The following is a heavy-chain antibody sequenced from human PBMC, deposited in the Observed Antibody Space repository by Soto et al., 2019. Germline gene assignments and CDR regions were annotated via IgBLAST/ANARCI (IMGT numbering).Heavy chain of an antibody. D-gene: IGHD5-12*01. J-gene: IGHJ4*02. CDR3: ARVQMATLYFDY. V-gene: IGHV4-59*01. CDR2: IYYSGTH. Sequence: PSETLSLTCTCYVGSMIGYYWSWFRQPPGKGLEWIVYIYYSGTHNYNPSLKSRLTISVDTSKNQFSLELNSVTAADTAVYYCARVQMATLYFDYWGQGTLVTVS. CDR1: VGSMIGYY.